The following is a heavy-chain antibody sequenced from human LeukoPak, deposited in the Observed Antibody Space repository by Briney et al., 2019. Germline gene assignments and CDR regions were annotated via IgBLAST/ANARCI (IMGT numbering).Heavy chain of an antibody. Sequence: SETLSLTCTVSGGSISSSSYYWGWIRQPPGKGLEWIGSIYYSGSTYYNPSLKSRVTISVDTSKNQFSLKLSSVTAADTAVYYCARRFSSGPPRGFDYWGQGTLVTVSS. CDR1: GGSISSSSYY. D-gene: IGHD6-19*01. CDR2: IYYSGST. J-gene: IGHJ4*02. CDR3: ARRFSSGPPRGFDY. V-gene: IGHV4-39*01.